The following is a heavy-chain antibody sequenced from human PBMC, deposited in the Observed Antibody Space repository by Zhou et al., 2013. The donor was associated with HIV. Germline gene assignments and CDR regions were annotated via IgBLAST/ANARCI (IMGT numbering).Heavy chain of an antibody. CDR3: ARIVDYDFWSGYGGAFDI. CDR2: ISAYNGNT. Sequence: QVQLVQSGAEVKKPGASVKVSCKASGYTFTSYGISWVRQAPGQGLEWMGWISAYNGNTNYAQKLQGRVTMTTDTSTSTAYMELRSLRSDDTAVYYCARIVDYDFWSGYGGAFDIWGQGDNGHRLF. V-gene: IGHV1-18*01. D-gene: IGHD3-3*01. J-gene: IGHJ3*02. CDR1: GYTFTSYG.